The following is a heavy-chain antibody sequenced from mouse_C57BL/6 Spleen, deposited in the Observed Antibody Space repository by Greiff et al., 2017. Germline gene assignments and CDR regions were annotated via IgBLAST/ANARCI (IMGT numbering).Heavy chain of an antibody. V-gene: IGHV1-26*01. CDR2: INPNNGGT. CDR3: ARSGDYDVLAWFAY. Sequence: EVQLQQSGPELVKPGASVKISCKASGYTFTDYYMNWVKQSHGKSLEWIGDINPNNGGTSYNQKFKGKATLTVDKSSSTAYMELRSLTSEDSAVYYCARSGDYDVLAWFAYWGQGTLVTVSA. J-gene: IGHJ3*01. CDR1: GYTFTDYY. D-gene: IGHD2-4*01.